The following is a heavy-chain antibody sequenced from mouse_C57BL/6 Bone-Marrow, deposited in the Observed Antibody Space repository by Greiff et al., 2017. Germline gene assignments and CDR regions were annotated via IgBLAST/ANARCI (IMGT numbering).Heavy chain of an antibody. V-gene: IGHV2-9-1*01. J-gene: IGHJ4*01. Sequence: QVQLQQSGPGLVAPSQSLSITCTVSGFSLTSYAISWVRQPPGKGLEWLGVIWTGGGTNYNSALKSRLSISKDNSKSQVFLKMNSLQTDDTARYYCARTPTYYYGSSYAMDYWGQGTSVTVSS. CDR2: IWTGGGT. CDR1: GFSLTSYA. CDR3: ARTPTYYYGSSYAMDY. D-gene: IGHD1-1*01.